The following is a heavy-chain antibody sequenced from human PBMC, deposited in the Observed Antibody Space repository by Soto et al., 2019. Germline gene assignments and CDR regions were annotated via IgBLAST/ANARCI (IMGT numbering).Heavy chain of an antibody. CDR1: GFTFSSHA. CDR2: ISYDGGNK. CDR3: ARACHYYGSGSYSDFDY. Sequence: QVQLVEAGGGVVQPGASLRLSCAAPGFTFSSHAMHWGRQAPGKGLGWVALISYDGGNKDYTDSVKGRFTISRDDSKNTLYLHMNSLRSEDTAVYYCARACHYYGSGSYSDFDYWGQGTLVTVSS. D-gene: IGHD3-10*01. J-gene: IGHJ4*02. V-gene: IGHV3-30-3*01.